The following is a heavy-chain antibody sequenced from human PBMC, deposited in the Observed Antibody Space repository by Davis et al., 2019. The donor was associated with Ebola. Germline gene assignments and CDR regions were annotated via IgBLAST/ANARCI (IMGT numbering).Heavy chain of an antibody. Sequence: ASVKVSCKASGYTFNSYYMNWVRQAPGQGLEWMGIINPSGGATNYAQKFQGRVTMTRDTSASTVYMELSSLRSEDTAVYYCARVVVLDYYYGMDVWGQGTTVTVSS. CDR2: INPSGGAT. CDR3: ARVVVLDYYYGMDV. CDR1: GYTFNSYY. V-gene: IGHV1-46*02. D-gene: IGHD2-15*01. J-gene: IGHJ6*02.